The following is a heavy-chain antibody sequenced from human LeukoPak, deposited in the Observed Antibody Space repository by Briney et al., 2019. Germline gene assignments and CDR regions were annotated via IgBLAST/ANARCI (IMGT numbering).Heavy chain of an antibody. J-gene: IGHJ4*02. D-gene: IGHD1-26*01. Sequence: PGGSLRLSCAASGFSFSSYSMNWVRQAPGKGLEWVSSFSSSSSYIYYADSVKGQFTISRDNAKNSLYLLMNSLRAEDTAVYYCARDWGELLLGRLDYWGQGTLVTVSS. CDR3: ARDWGELLLGRLDY. CDR2: FSSSSSYI. CDR1: GFSFSSYS. V-gene: IGHV3-21*01.